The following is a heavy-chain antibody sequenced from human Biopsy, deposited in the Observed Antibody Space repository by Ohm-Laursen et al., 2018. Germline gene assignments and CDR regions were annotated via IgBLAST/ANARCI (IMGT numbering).Heavy chain of an antibody. Sequence: SDTLSLTCDVSGYFIISGYYWGWIRQSPGKGLEWIGSVYHSGDTYSNPSLNSRVTISADRFKNQVSLKLTSVTAADTAVYYCARLSTLFGVADFTDDWGQGTLVTVSS. CDR1: GYFIISGYY. J-gene: IGHJ4*02. D-gene: IGHD3-3*01. CDR3: ARLSTLFGVADFTDD. V-gene: IGHV4-38-2*01. CDR2: VYHSGDT.